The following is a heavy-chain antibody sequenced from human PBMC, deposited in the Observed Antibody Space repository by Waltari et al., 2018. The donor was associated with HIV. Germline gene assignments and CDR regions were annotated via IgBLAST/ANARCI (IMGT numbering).Heavy chain of an antibody. V-gene: IGHV4-59*11. Sequence: QVQLQESGPGLVQPSETLSLTCTVSGGSIGDHYWYWIRQAPGKGLGWIGDIYHSGSPNDTPCLKRRLTMSADTSKNQFSLKLSSVTAADTAVYYCARDRINYQESGSIGEVFDIWGQGTMVSVSS. D-gene: IGHD3-10*01. J-gene: IGHJ3*02. CDR3: ARDRINYQESGSIGEVFDI. CDR1: GGSIGDHY. CDR2: IYHSGSP.